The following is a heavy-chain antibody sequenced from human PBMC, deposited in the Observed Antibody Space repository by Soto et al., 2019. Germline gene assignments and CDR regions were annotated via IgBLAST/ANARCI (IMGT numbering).Heavy chain of an antibody. V-gene: IGHV1-3*01. D-gene: IGHD2-21*02. J-gene: IGHJ4*02. CDR1: GYTFTNYA. Sequence: ASVKVCCKASGYTFTNYATHWVRQAPGQRLEWMGWINAGNGNTKYSQKFQGRVTITRDTSASTAYMELSSLRSEDTAVYYCARDDAPTAPSTFDYWGQGALVTVSS. CDR3: ARDDAPTAPSTFDY. CDR2: INAGNGNT.